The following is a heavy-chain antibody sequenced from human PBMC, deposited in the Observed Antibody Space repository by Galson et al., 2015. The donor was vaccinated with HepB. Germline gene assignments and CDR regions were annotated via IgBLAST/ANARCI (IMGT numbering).Heavy chain of an antibody. CDR3: AKSAYSSGWYQFAADY. D-gene: IGHD6-19*01. CDR2: ISGSGDTT. V-gene: IGHV3-23*01. J-gene: IGHJ4*02. Sequence: SLRLPCAGSGFTFSSHAMSWVRQAPGKGLEWVSAISGSGDTTYYAESVKGRFTISRDNSKNTLYLQMNSLRAEDTAIYYCAKSAYSSGWYQFAADYWGQGALFTVSS. CDR1: GFTFSSHA.